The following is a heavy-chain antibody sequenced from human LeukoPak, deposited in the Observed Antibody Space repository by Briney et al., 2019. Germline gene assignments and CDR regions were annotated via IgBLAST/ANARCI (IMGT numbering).Heavy chain of an antibody. CDR2: ISGSGGST. V-gene: IGHV3-23*01. J-gene: IGHJ5*02. CDR1: GFTFSSYA. Sequence: GRSLRLSCAASGFTFSSYAMSWVRQAPGKGLEWVSAISGSGGSTYYADSVKGRFTISRDNSKNTLYLQMNSLRAEDAAVYYCAKDRFRGYDFSSGKLVYWFDPWGQGTLVTVSS. CDR3: AKDRFRGYDFSSGKLVYWFDP. D-gene: IGHD3-3*01.